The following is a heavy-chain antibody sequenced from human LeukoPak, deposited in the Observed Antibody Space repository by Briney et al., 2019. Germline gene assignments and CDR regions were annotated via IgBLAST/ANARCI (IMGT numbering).Heavy chain of an antibody. CDR2: INPNSGGT. D-gene: IGHD3-3*01. V-gene: IGHV1-2*02. CDR3: ARVRTYYDFWSGYRY. Sequence: GASVKVSCKASGYTFTGYYMHWVRQAPGQGLEWMGWINPNSGGTNYAQKFQGRVTMTRDTSISTAYMELSRLRSDDTAVYYCARVRTYYDFWSGYRYWGQGTLVTVSS. CDR1: GYTFTGYY. J-gene: IGHJ4*02.